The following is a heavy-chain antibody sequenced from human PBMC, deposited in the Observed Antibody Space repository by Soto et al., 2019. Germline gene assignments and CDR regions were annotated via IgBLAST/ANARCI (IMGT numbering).Heavy chain of an antibody. CDR1: DGSISSGDYY. CDR3: CRDGRRLGYCSGGSCYPSRVFDY. D-gene: IGHD2-15*01. CDR2: SYYSGST. Sequence: SETLSLTCTVSDGSISSGDYYWSWHRQPPGKGLVRIGYSYYSGSTYYNPSLKSRVTISVDTSKNQFSLKLSSVPPADTAVYYCCRDGRRLGYCSGGSCYPSRVFDYWGQGTLVTVSS. V-gene: IGHV4-30-4*01. J-gene: IGHJ4*02.